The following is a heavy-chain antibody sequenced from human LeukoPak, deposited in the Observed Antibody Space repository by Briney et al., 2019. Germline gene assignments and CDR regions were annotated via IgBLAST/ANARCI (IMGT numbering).Heavy chain of an antibody. J-gene: IGHJ4*02. D-gene: IGHD1-1*01. CDR2: IGDNGGDT. CDR3: GRDWKLDY. Sequence: GGSLRLSCAASGFTFNNLAMSWVRQAPGKGLEWVSAIGDNGGDTKYAASVKGRFTIYRDNSRNTLYLQMNSLRVEDTAIYFCGRDWKLDYWGQGTLVTVSS. CDR1: GFTFNNLA. V-gene: IGHV3-23*01.